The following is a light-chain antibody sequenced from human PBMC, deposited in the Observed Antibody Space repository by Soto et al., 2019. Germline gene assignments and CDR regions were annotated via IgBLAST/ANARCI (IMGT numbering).Light chain of an antibody. J-gene: IGLJ1*01. CDR1: ASDVGAYDY. CDR2: EVT. CDR3: GSYSSDNTYV. Sequence: QSALTQPASVSGSPGQSITISCTGTASDVGAYDYVSWYQQHPGTAPKLMIYEVTNRPSGVSDRFSGSKSGNTASLSISGLQADDEADYYCGSYSSDNTYVFGTGTQLTVL. V-gene: IGLV2-14*01.